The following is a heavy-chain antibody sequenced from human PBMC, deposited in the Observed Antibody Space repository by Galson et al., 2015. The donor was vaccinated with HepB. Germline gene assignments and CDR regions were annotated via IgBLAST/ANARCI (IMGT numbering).Heavy chain of an antibody. J-gene: IGHJ6*02. V-gene: IGHV3-48*04. CDR1: GFAFSAYT. CDR2: ITNISSNM. Sequence: SLRLSCAASGFAFSAYTMNWVRQAPGKGLEWVSYITNISSNMFYADSVKGRFTISRDNAKNSLYLQMNSLRAEDTVVYYCARRATTFFYHGMDVWGPGTTVTVSS. D-gene: IGHD2/OR15-2a*01. CDR3: ARRATTFFYHGMDV.